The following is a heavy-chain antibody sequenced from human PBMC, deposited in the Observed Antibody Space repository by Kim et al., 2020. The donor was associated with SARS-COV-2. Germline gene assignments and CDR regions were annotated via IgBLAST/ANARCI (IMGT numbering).Heavy chain of an antibody. J-gene: IGHJ4*02. D-gene: IGHD6-19*01. V-gene: IGHV3-23*05. Sequence: GGSLRLSCAASGFTFSRRAMSWVRQVPGKGLEWIASVNNNNNPYYADSVKDRLTVSRDITKDTLYLQMNSLRADDTALYYCVKDQPSSGWPTFASWGQGTLVAVPS. CDR2: VNNNNNP. CDR1: GFTFSRRA. CDR3: VKDQPSSGWPTFAS.